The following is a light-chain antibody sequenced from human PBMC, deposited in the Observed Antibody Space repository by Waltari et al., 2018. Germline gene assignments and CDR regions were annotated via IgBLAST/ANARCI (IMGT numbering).Light chain of an antibody. CDR1: QSVSNN. V-gene: IGKV3-15*01. CDR2: GAS. Sequence: EIVMTQSPVTLSVSPGERATPPCRASQSVSNNLAWYQQKPGQAPRLLIYGASTRATGIPARFSGSGSGTEFTLTISSLQSEDFAVYYCQQYDNWPPYTFGQGTKLEIK. J-gene: IGKJ2*01. CDR3: QQYDNWPPYT.